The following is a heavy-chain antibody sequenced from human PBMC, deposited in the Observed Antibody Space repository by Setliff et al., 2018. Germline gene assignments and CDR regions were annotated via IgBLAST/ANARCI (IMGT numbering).Heavy chain of an antibody. CDR3: ARYNWNTNWFDP. CDR1: GGTFSSYA. Sequence: ASVKVSCKASGGTFSSYAISWVRQAPGQRLEWMGWINAANENTQYSKKFQGRLTITRDTSANTAYMELSSLRSEDTALYYCARYNWNTNWFDPWGQGTLVTVSS. J-gene: IGHJ5*02. V-gene: IGHV1-3*01. CDR2: INAANENT. D-gene: IGHD1-20*01.